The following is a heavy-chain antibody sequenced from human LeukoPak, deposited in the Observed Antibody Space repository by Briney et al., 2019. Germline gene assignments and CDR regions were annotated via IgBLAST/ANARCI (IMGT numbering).Heavy chain of an antibody. CDR2: IIPIFGTA. V-gene: IGHV1-69*05. CDR1: GGTFSSYA. J-gene: IGHJ3*02. CDR3: ARSNIYCSGGSCYSEAFDI. D-gene: IGHD2-15*01. Sequence: ASVKVSCKASGGTFSSYAISWVRQAPGQGLEWMGGIIPIFGTANYAQKFQGRVTITTDESTSTAYMELSSLRSEDTAVYYCARSNIYCSGGSCYSEAFDIWGQGTMVTVSS.